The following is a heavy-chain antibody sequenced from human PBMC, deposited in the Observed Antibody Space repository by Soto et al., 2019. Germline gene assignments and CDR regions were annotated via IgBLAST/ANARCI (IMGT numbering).Heavy chain of an antibody. D-gene: IGHD6-13*01. Sequence: GGSLRLACAASGFTFSSYAMSWLRQPPGKGLEWVSGISDTGSATYYADSVKGRFTISRDNSQNTLFLQMRSLRAEDAALYYCAKTYRRQQQPLQHNWLDPWGQGTLVTVSS. V-gene: IGHV3-23*01. CDR2: ISDTGSAT. J-gene: IGHJ5*02. CDR3: AKTYRRQQQPLQHNWLDP. CDR1: GFTFSSYA.